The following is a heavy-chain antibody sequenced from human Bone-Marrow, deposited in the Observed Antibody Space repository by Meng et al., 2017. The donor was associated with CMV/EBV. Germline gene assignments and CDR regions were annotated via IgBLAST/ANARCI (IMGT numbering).Heavy chain of an antibody. CDR2: MNPNSGNT. CDR3: ARGRGMGRYHV. J-gene: IGHJ6*02. CDR1: GYNFNRYG. Sequence: ASVKVSCKASGYNFNRYGLTWVRQAPGQGLEWMGWMNPNSGNTGYAQKFQGRVTMTRNTSISTAYMELSSLRSEDTAVYYCARGRGMGRYHVWGQGTTVTVSS. D-gene: IGHD3-9*01. V-gene: IGHV1-8*01.